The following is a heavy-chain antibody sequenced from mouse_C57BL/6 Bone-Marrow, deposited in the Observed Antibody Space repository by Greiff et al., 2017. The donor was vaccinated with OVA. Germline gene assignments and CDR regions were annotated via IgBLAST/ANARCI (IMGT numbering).Heavy chain of an antibody. Sequence: QVHVKQPGAELVKPGASVKLSCKASGYTFTSYWMHWVKQRPGQGLEWIGMIHPNSGSTNYNEKFKSKATLTVDKSSSTAYMQLSSLTSEDSAVYYCARGTVVARDYAMDYWGQGTSVTVSS. CDR3: ARGTVVARDYAMDY. J-gene: IGHJ4*01. D-gene: IGHD1-1*01. CDR2: IHPNSGST. CDR1: GYTFTSYW. V-gene: IGHV1-64*01.